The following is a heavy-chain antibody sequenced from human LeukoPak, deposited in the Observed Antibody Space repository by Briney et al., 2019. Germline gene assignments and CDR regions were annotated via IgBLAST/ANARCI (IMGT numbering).Heavy chain of an antibody. V-gene: IGHV1-18*01. CDR1: GYTFTSNG. CDR2: ISAYNGNT. D-gene: IGHD1-26*01. Sequence: ASVKVSCKASGYTFTSNGISWVRQAPGQGLERMGWISAYNGNTNYAQKLQGRVTMTTDTSTSTAYMELRSLRSDDTAVYYCARESPMGGSCVSWGQGTLVTVSS. J-gene: IGHJ4*02. CDR3: ARESPMGGSCVS.